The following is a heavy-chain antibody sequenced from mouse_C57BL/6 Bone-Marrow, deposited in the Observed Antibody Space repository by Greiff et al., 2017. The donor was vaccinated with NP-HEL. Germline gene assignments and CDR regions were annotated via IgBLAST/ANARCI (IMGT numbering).Heavy chain of an antibody. V-gene: IGHV1-9*01. CDR3: ARSGLYYYGSSYYYAMDY. D-gene: IGHD1-1*01. Sequence: QVQLQQSGAELMKPGASVKLSCKATGYTFTGYWIEWVKQRPGHGLEWIGEILPGSGSTNYNEKFKGKATFTADPSSNTAYMQLSSLTTEDSAIYYCARSGLYYYGSSYYYAMDYWGQGTSVTVSS. CDR1: GYTFTGYW. J-gene: IGHJ4*01. CDR2: ILPGSGST.